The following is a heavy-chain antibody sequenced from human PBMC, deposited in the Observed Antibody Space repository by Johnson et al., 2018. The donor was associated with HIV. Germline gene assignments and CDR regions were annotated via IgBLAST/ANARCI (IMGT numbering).Heavy chain of an antibody. D-gene: IGHD3-10*01. CDR1: GFTFSSYA. J-gene: IGHJ3*02. CDR2: MWYDGSNK. CDR3: ARAAGSRLVLGRSGAFDI. Sequence: QVQVVESGGGVVQPGRSLRLSCAASGFTFSSYAMNWVRQAPGKGLEWVGVMWYDGSNKYYADSVKGRFTISRDNSKNTLYLQMNSLRAEDTAVYYCARAAGSRLVLGRSGAFDIWGQGTMVTVSS. V-gene: IGHV3-33*08.